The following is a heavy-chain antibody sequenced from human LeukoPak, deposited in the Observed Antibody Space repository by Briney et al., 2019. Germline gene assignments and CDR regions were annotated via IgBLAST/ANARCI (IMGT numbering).Heavy chain of an antibody. Sequence: AGGSLRLSCAASGFTFSNCAMSWVRQAPGKGLEWVSAISGSGDNTYYADSVKGRFTVSRDNSKNTLYVQMKSLRAEDTAVYYCAKDFVVVPGNVNYFDYWGQGTLVTVSS. CDR3: AKDFVVVPGNVNYFDY. J-gene: IGHJ4*02. D-gene: IGHD2-21*02. CDR1: GFTFSNCA. V-gene: IGHV3-23*01. CDR2: ISGSGDNT.